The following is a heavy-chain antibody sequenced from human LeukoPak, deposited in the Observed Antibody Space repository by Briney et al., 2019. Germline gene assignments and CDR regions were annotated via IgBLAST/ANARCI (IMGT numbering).Heavy chain of an antibody. D-gene: IGHD1-26*01. CDR2: ISSRNANT. CDR3: ARDGRYSGTYLDY. J-gene: IGHJ4*02. Sequence: ASMKVSCTTSGYIFKNYGVSWVRQAPGQGLEWMGWISSRNANTKYAETVQARVTMITDTSTTTVYMEMRSLRSDDTAVYFCARDGRYSGTYLDYWGQGTLVTVSS. CDR1: GYIFKNYG. V-gene: IGHV1-18*01.